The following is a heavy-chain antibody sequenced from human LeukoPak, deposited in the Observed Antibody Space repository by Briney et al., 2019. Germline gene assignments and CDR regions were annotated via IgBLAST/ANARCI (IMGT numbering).Heavy chain of an antibody. CDR1: GYTFTSYG. J-gene: IGHJ4*02. Sequence: ASVKVSCKASGYTFTSYGISWVRQAPGQGLEWMGWISAYNGNTNYAQKLQGRVTMTTDTSTSTAYMELRSLRSDDTAVYYCARVRTTHYYDSSGYSDYFDYWSQGTLVTVSS. CDR2: ISAYNGNT. V-gene: IGHV1-18*01. CDR3: ARVRTTHYYDSSGYSDYFDY. D-gene: IGHD3-22*01.